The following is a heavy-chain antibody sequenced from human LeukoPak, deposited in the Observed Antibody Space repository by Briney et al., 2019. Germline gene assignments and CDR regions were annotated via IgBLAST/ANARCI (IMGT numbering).Heavy chain of an antibody. D-gene: IGHD3-16*02. V-gene: IGHV4-59*01. CDR3: ARASRMITFGGVIVSSPFDY. J-gene: IGHJ4*02. Sequence: PSETLSLTCTVSGGSISSYYWSWIRQPPGKGLEWIGYIYYSGSTNYNPSLKGRVTISVDTSKNQFSLKLSSVTAADTAVYSCARASRMITFGGVIVSSPFDYWGQGTLVTVSS. CDR2: IYYSGST. CDR1: GGSISSYY.